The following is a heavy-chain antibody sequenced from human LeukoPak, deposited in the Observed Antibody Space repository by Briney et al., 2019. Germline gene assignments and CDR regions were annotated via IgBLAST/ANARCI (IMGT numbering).Heavy chain of an antibody. V-gene: IGHV1-2*02. CDR2: INPNSGAT. CDR1: GYIFTGYY. CDR3: ARGDSSSCYYFDC. D-gene: IGHD6-13*01. Sequence: ASVPVSCTASGYIFTGYYMHWVRQAPGQGLEWMGWINPNSGATTYAQKFHGRVTMTRDTSITTAYMELSRLRSDDTALYYCARGDSSSCYYFDCWGQGTLLTVSS. J-gene: IGHJ4*02.